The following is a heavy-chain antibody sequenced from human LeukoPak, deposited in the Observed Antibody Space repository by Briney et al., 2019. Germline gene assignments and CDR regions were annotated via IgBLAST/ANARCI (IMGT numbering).Heavy chain of an antibody. Sequence: ASVKVSCKASGYTFTSYGISWVRQAPGQGLEWMGWISAYNGNTNYAQKLQGRVTMTTDTSTSTAYMELRSLRSDDTAVYYCARDPRTGIAAAGTQYFQHWGQGTLVTVSS. D-gene: IGHD6-13*01. CDR2: ISAYNGNT. CDR3: ARDPRTGIAAAGTQYFQH. J-gene: IGHJ1*01. CDR1: GYTFTSYG. V-gene: IGHV1-18*01.